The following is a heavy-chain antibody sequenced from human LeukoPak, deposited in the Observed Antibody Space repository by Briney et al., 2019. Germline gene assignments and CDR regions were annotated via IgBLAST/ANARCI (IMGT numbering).Heavy chain of an antibody. CDR2: INSDGSST. CDR3: AKGSYYDASGYYFTSWYFDL. V-gene: IGHV3-74*01. Sequence: GGSRRLSRAASGFSFSDYWLHWVRQAPGKGLVWVSRINSDGSSTLNADSVEGRFTISRDNAKNTLYLQMNSLRAEDTAIYYCAKGSYYDASGYYFTSWYFDLWGRGAVATVSS. CDR1: GFSFSDYW. D-gene: IGHD3-22*01. J-gene: IGHJ2*01.